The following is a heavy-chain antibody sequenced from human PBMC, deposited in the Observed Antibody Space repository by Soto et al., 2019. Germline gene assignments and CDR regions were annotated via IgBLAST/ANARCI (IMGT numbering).Heavy chain of an antibody. D-gene: IGHD6-13*01. CDR3: ARGNSSNMLSHFDY. Sequence: GGSLRLSCAASGFTFSSYAMHWVRQAPGKGLEWVAVISYDGSNKYYADSVKGRFTISRDNSKNTLYLQMNSLRAEDTAVYYCARGNSSNMLSHFDYWGQGTLVTVSS. CDR2: ISYDGSNK. J-gene: IGHJ4*02. CDR1: GFTFSSYA. V-gene: IGHV3-30-3*01.